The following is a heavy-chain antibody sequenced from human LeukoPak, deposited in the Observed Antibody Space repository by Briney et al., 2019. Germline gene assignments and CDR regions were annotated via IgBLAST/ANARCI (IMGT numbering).Heavy chain of an antibody. V-gene: IGHV1-2*02. CDR2: INAISSGT. CDR3: ASPAVAGLVRVFDY. J-gene: IGHJ4*02. CDR1: GYTFSAYF. Sequence: ASVKVSCKASGYTFSAYFMHCVRQAPGEGLEWMGWINAISSGTNDAQKFQGRVTITRDTSISTAYMELRGLRSDDTDVYYCASPAVAGLVRVFDYWGQGTLVTVSS. D-gene: IGHD6-19*01.